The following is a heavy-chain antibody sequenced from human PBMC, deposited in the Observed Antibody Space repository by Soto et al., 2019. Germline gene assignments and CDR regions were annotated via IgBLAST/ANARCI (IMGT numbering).Heavy chain of an antibody. J-gene: IGHJ6*02. D-gene: IGHD6-6*01. CDR2: ISSSSSYI. V-gene: IGHV3-21*01. CDR3: ARDIIAAQQYYYYYYGMDV. Sequence: GGSLRLSCAASGFTFSSYSMNWVRQAPGKGLEWVSSISSSSSYIYYADSVKGRFTISRDNAKNSLYLQMNSLRAEDTAVYYCARDIIAAQQYYYYYYGMDVWGQWTTATVSS. CDR1: GFTFSSYS.